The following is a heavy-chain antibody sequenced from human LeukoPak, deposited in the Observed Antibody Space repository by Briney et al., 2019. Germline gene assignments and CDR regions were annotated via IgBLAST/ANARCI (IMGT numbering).Heavy chain of an antibody. J-gene: IGHJ4*02. CDR3: ARETKEGVFFDY. CDR2: ITPYNENT. Sequence: ASVKVSCKTSGYIFTKYDINWVRQAPGRGLEWMGWITPYNENTGSAQKFQGRVTMTTDTPTGTAYMELRGLTSDDTAVYYCARETKEGVFFDYWGQGTLVTVSS. V-gene: IGHV1-18*01. CDR1: GYIFTKYD.